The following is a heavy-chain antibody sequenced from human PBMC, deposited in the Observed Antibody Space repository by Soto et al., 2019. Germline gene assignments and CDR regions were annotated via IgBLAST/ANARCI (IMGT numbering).Heavy chain of an antibody. V-gene: IGHV1-2*02. J-gene: IGHJ4*02. D-gene: IGHD6-19*01. CDR1: GYIFTAYS. CDR3: AREASAVISLDY. CDR2: FNPNSGDT. Sequence: WASVKVSCKASGYIFTAYSMHWVRRAPGQGLEWVGWFNPNSGDTIYAQKFQGRVTLTGDTSTSTAYMELYSLTSDDTAVYYCAREASAVISLDYWGQGTLVTVSS.